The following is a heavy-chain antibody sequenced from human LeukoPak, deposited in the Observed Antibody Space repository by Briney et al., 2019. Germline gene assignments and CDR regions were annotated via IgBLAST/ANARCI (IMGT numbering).Heavy chain of an antibody. Sequence: KPSETLSLTCAVYGGSFSGYYWSWIRQPPGKGLEWIGEINHSGNTNYNSSLKSRVTISVDTSKNQFSLKLSSVTAADTAVYYCAGGYYCSGGSCYSYYYYMDVWGKGTTVTVSS. V-gene: IGHV4-34*01. J-gene: IGHJ6*03. D-gene: IGHD2-15*01. CDR2: INHSGNT. CDR3: AGGYYCSGGSCYSYYYYMDV. CDR1: GGSFSGYY.